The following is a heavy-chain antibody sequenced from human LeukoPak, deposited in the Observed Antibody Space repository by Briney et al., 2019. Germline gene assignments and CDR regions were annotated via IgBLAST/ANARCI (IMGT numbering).Heavy chain of an antibody. D-gene: IGHD3-10*01. CDR1: GFTFSSYS. CDR3: ARRPTVRGPLDY. CDR2: ISSSSSYI. V-gene: IGHV3-21*04. J-gene: IGHJ4*02. Sequence: KAGGSLRLSCAASGFTFSSYSMNWVRQAPGKGLEWVSSISSSSSYIYYADSVKGRFTISRDNAKNSLYLQMNSLRAEDTAVYYCARRPTVRGPLDYWGQGTLVTVSS.